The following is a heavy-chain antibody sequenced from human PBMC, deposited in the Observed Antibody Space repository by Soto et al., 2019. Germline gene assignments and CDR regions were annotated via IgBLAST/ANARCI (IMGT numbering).Heavy chain of an antibody. CDR3: ARSIAVAGMGLYYYYMDV. D-gene: IGHD6-19*01. CDR2: ISSSGSTI. Sequence: GGSLRLSCAASGFTFSDYYMSWIRQAPGKGLEWVSYISSSGSTIYYADSVKGRFTISRDNAKNSLYLQMNSLRAEDTAVYYCARSIAVAGMGLYYYYMDVWGKGTTVTVSS. J-gene: IGHJ6*03. V-gene: IGHV3-11*01. CDR1: GFTFSDYY.